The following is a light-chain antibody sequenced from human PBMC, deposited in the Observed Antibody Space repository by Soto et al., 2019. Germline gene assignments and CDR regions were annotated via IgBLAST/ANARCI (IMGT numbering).Light chain of an antibody. Sequence: QSVLTQPPSASGTPGQRVTISWSGSSSSIGTNYVYCYQQLPGTAPKLLIYKNNQRPSGVPDRFSGSMSRPSATLDISSLRSEYEADYHGASLDDRLSGYGFGTGTKVTVL. J-gene: IGLJ1*01. CDR1: SSSIGTNY. CDR3: ASLDDRLSGYG. CDR2: KNN. V-gene: IGLV1-47*01.